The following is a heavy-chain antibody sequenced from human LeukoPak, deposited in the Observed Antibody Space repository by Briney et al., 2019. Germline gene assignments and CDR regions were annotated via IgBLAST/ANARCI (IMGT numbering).Heavy chain of an antibody. CDR3: ARDYCTNGVCSLFDY. J-gene: IGHJ4*02. CDR1: GYTFTSYG. D-gene: IGHD2-8*01. V-gene: IGHV1-18*01. CDR2: ISAYNGNT. Sequence: RDSVKVSCQAYGYTFTSYGISWVRQAAGQGLEWMGWISAYNGNTNYAQKIQGRVIMTTDTSTSTAYTALRSLRSDDTAVYYCARDYCTNGVCSLFDYWGQGTLVTVSS.